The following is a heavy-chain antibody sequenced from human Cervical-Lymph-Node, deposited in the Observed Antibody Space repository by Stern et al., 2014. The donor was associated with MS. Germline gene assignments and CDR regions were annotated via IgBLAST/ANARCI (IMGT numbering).Heavy chain of an antibody. CDR3: ARVQLGYSYGTFDY. CDR1: GFTFSSYA. Sequence: VQLVESGGGVVQPGRSLRLSCAASGFTFSSYAMHWVRQAPGKGLEWVAVLSYDGRTKYSEDSVKGRFTISRDNSKNTLFLQMNSLRPEDTAVYYCARVQLGYSYGTFDYWGQGTLVTVSS. V-gene: IGHV3-30*01. J-gene: IGHJ4*02. CDR2: LSYDGRTK. D-gene: IGHD5-18*01.